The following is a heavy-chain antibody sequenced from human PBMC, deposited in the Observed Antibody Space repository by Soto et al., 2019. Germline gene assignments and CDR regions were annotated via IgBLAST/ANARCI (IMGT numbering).Heavy chain of an antibody. V-gene: IGHV1-2*02. CDR3: ARSTGSYSYYGMDV. Sequence: ASVKVSCKASGYTFTGYFLHWVRQAPGQGPEWMGCINPKNGDTYYAQRFQGRVTMTRDTSISTAYMDLNRLTSDDTAVYYCARSTGSYSYYGMDVWGQGTTVIVSS. CDR1: GYTFTGYF. CDR2: INPKNGDT. D-gene: IGHD1-26*01. J-gene: IGHJ6*02.